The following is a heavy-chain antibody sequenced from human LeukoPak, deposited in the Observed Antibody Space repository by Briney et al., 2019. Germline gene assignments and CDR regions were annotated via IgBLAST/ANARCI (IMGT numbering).Heavy chain of an antibody. V-gene: IGHV3-9*01. CDR1: GFTFDDYA. J-gene: IGHJ4*02. Sequence: GRSLRLSCAASGFTFDDYAMHWVRQAPGKGLEWVSGISWNSGSIGYADSVKGRFTISRDNAKNSLYLQMNSLRAEDTALYYCARGQWLAPLDYWGQGTLVTVSS. D-gene: IGHD6-19*01. CDR3: ARGQWLAPLDY. CDR2: ISWNSGSI.